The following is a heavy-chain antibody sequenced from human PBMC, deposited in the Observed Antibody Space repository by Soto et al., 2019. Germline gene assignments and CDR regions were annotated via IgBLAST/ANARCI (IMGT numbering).Heavy chain of an antibody. J-gene: IGHJ4*02. CDR2: ISYDGSNK. CDR1: GFTFSSYS. V-gene: IGHV3-30*18. CDR3: AKARAYYYDSSALGDY. D-gene: IGHD3-22*01. Sequence: GGSLRLSCAASGFTFSSYSMNWVRQAPGKGLEWVAVISYDGSNKYYADSVKGRFTISRDNSKNTLYLQMNSLRAEDTAVYYCAKARAYYYDSSALGDYWGQGTLVTVSS.